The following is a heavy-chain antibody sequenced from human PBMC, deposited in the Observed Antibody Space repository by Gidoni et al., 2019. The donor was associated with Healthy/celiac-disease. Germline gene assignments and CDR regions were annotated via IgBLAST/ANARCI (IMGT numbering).Heavy chain of an antibody. CDR1: GFTFSRYA. J-gene: IGHJ2*01. Sequence: EVQLLESGGGLVQPGGSLRLSCAASGFTFSRYAMCWVRQAPGKGLEWVSAISGSGGSTYYADSVKGRFTISRDNSKNTLYLQMNSLRAEDTAVYYCAKDDITMVRGVITTYWYFDLWGRGTLVTVSS. V-gene: IGHV3-23*01. CDR2: ISGSGGST. D-gene: IGHD3-10*01. CDR3: AKDDITMVRGVITTYWYFDL.